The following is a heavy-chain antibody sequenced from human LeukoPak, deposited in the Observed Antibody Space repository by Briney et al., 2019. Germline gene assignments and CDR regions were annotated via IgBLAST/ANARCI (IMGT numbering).Heavy chain of an antibody. CDR2: INSDGSST. D-gene: IGHD1-1*01. CDR1: GFTFSSYW. V-gene: IGHV3-74*01. CDR3: ARGDWNGNQPDY. Sequence: PGGSLRLSCAASGFTFSSYWMHWVRQAPGKGLVWVSRINSDGSSTSYADSVEGRFTISRDNAKNTLYLQMNSLRGEDTAVYYCARGDWNGNQPDYWGQGTLVTVAS. J-gene: IGHJ4*02.